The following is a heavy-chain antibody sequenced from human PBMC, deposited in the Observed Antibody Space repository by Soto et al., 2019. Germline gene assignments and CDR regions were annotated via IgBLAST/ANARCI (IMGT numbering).Heavy chain of an antibody. CDR1: GGSISSSSYY. CDR3: ARQGVNYDILTGYDSNWFDP. Sequence: SGTLALTFTVSGGSISSSSYYWGWIRQPPGKGLEWIGSIYYSGSTYYNPSLKSRVTISVDTSKNQFSLKLSSVTAADTAVYYCARQGVNYDILTGYDSNWFDPWGQGTLVTVSS. V-gene: IGHV4-39*01. D-gene: IGHD3-9*01. J-gene: IGHJ5*02. CDR2: IYYSGST.